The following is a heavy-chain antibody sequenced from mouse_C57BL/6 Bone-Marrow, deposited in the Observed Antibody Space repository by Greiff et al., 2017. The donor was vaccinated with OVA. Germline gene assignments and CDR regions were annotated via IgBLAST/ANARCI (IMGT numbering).Heavy chain of an antibody. D-gene: IGHD1-1*01. V-gene: IGHV14-2*01. Sequence: EVKLMASGAELVKPGASVKLSCTASGFNIKDYYMHWVKQRTEQGLEWIGRIDPEDGETKYAPKFQGKATITADTSSNTAYLQLSSLTSEDTAVYYCARSTTTVKGPYYFDYWGQGTTLTVSS. CDR1: GFNIKDYY. CDR2: IDPEDGET. CDR3: ARSTTTVKGPYYFDY. J-gene: IGHJ2*01.